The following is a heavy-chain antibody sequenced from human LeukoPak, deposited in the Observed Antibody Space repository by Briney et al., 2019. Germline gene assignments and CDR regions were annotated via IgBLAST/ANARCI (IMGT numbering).Heavy chain of an antibody. CDR2: INNDGSIT. D-gene: IGHD6-19*01. J-gene: IGHJ4*02. CDR1: GFIFSRGW. Sequence: PGGSLRLFCASSGFIFSRGWMQWVRHARGKGLVWVSRINNDGSITNYADSVQGRFNISRDNAKNTLFLQMNSLRPEDAAVYFCSTDSGWTDNWGQGTLVTVSS. CDR3: STDSGWTDN. V-gene: IGHV3-74*01.